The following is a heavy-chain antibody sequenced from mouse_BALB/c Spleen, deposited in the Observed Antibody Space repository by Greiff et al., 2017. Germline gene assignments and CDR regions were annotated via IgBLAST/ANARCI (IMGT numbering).Heavy chain of an antibody. V-gene: IGHV1-7*01. D-gene: IGHD1-1*01. J-gene: IGHJ2*01. CDR2: INPSTGYT. CDR3: ARDYYGSSLYYFDY. CDR1: GYTFTSYW. Sequence: VQLVESGAELAKPGASVKMSCKASGYTFTSYWMHWVKQRPGQGLEWIGYINPSTGYTEYNQKFKDKATLTADKSSSTAYMQLSSLTSEDSAVYYCARDYYGSSLYYFDYWGQGTTLTVSS.